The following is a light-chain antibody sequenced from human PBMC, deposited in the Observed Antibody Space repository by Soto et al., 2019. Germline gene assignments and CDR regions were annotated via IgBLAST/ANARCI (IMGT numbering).Light chain of an antibody. CDR3: HQYGSSPLT. CDR1: QSVSSSY. CDR2: GAS. J-gene: IGKJ3*01. V-gene: IGKV3-20*01. Sequence: EIVLTQSPGTLSLSPGERATLSCRASQSVSSSYLAWYQQKPGQPPRLLIYGASSRATGIPDRFSGSGSGTDFTLTISRLEPEDFAVYYCHQYGSSPLTFGPGTKVDIK.